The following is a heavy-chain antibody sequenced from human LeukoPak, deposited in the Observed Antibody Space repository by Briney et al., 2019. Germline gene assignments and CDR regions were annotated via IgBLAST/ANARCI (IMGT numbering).Heavy chain of an antibody. V-gene: IGHV3-53*01. CDR1: GFXVSSNY. Sequence: GGSLRLSCAASGFXVSSNYMSWVRQAPGKGLEWVSVIYSGGTTYYADSVKGRFSISRDNSKNTLYLQMNSLRAEDTAVYYCAKAVGTTLSHFEYWGQGTLATVSS. CDR3: AKAVGTTLSHFEY. J-gene: IGHJ4*02. D-gene: IGHD1-1*01. CDR2: IYSGGTT.